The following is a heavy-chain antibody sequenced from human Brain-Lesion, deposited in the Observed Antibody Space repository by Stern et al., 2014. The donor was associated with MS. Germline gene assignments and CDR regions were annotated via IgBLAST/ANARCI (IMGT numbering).Heavy chain of an antibody. CDR3: ARGRVVPGFQYYATDV. V-gene: IGHV4-61*02. D-gene: IGHD2-2*01. Sequence: QVQLVESGPGLVKPSQTLSLSCTVSGGSISSGGYYWSWIRQPAGKGLEWIGRIFNSGSTSYNPSLKSRVTILIDTSKDQFLLSLTSMTAADTAVYYCARGRVVPGFQYYATDVWGQGTTVIVSS. CDR1: GGSISSGGYY. J-gene: IGHJ6*02. CDR2: IFNSGST.